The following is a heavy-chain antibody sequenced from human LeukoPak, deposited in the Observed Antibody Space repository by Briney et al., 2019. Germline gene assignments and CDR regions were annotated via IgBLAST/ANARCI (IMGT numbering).Heavy chain of an antibody. Sequence: GASVKVSCKASGYTFTSYAMNWVRQAPGQGLEWMGWINTNTGNPTYAQGFTGRFFFSLDTSVSTAYLQVCSLKAEDTAVYYCARDLYSGGDNWFDPWGQGTLVTVSS. CDR2: INTNTGNP. CDR1: GYTFTSYA. J-gene: IGHJ5*02. V-gene: IGHV7-4-1*01. CDR3: ARDLYSGGDNWFDP. D-gene: IGHD6-19*01.